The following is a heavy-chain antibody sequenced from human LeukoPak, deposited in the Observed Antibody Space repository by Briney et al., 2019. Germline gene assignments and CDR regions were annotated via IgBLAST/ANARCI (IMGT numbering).Heavy chain of an antibody. J-gene: IGHJ4*02. D-gene: IGHD3-10*01. V-gene: IGHV3-30*03. CDR2: ISHDGRTE. CDR3: AREPGYYYGSGKYFDY. CDR1: GFTFSDYG. Sequence: PGRSLRLSCAASGFTFSDYGMHWVRQAPGKGLEWVAVISHDGRTEFYADSVKGRFTISRDNSKNTLYLQMNSLRAEDTAVYYCAREPGYYYGSGKYFDYWGQGTLVTVSS.